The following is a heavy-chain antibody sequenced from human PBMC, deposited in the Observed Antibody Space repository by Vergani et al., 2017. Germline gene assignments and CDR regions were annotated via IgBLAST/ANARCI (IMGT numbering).Heavy chain of an antibody. V-gene: IGHV1-69*01. D-gene: IGHD2-2*02. J-gene: IGHJ6*03. CDR2: IIPIFGTA. Sequence: QVQLVQSGAEVKKPGASVKVSCKASGYTFTGYYMHWVRQAPGQGLEWMGGIIPIFGTANYAQKFQGRVTITADESTSTAYMELSSLRSEDTAVYYCARAIVVVPAAIPYYYYYMDVWGKGTTVTVSS. CDR1: GYTFTGYY. CDR3: ARAIVVVPAAIPYYYYYMDV.